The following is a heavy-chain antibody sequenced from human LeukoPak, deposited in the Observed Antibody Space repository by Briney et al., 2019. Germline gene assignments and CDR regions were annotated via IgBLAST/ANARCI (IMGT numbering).Heavy chain of an antibody. J-gene: IGHJ4*02. CDR2: IFPADSDT. D-gene: IGHD1-1*01. CDR3: ARGRPIDH. CDR1: GYTFHSYW. Sequence: GESLKISCKGSGYTFHSYWIAWVRQMPGKGLEWMGIIFPADSDTRYSPSFQGQVTISADRSISTAYLQWSSLKASDTAMYYCARGRPIDHWGQGTLVTVSS. V-gene: IGHV5-51*01.